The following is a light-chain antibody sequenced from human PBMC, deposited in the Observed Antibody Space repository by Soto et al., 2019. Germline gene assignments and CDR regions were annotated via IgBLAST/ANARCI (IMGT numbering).Light chain of an antibody. CDR2: AAS. CDR3: QQLNIYPFT. J-gene: IGKJ4*02. CDR1: QGISSY. Sequence: DIQLTQSPSFLSASVGDRVTITCRASQGISSYLAWYQQKPGKAPKLLIYAASTLQSGVPSRFSSRGSGKEFPLTISSLQPEDFATYYCQQLNIYPFTFGGGTKVDIK. V-gene: IGKV1-9*01.